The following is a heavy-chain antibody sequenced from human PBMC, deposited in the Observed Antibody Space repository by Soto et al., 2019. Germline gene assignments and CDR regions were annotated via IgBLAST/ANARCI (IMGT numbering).Heavy chain of an antibody. V-gene: IGHV4-61*01. CDR2: IYYSGST. CDR1: GGSVSSGSYY. CDR3: ARDSMVRGVTGYYYYGMDV. J-gene: IGHJ6*02. D-gene: IGHD3-10*01. Sequence: SGTLSLTCAVSGGSVSSGSYYWSWIRQPPGKGLEWIGYIYYSGSTNYNPSLKSRVTISVDTSKNQFSLKLSSVTAADTAVYYCARDSMVRGVTGYYYYGMDVWGQGTTVTVSS.